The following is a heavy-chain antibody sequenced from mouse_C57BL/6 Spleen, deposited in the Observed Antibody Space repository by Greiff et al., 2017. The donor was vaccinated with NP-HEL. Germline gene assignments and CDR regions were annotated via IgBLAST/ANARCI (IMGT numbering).Heavy chain of an antibody. CDR1: GYTFTDYE. J-gene: IGHJ4*01. CDR2: IDPETGGT. D-gene: IGHD2-4*01. V-gene: IGHV1-15*01. Sequence: QVQLQQSGAELVRPGASVTLSCKASGYTFTDYEMHWVKQTPVHGLEWIGAIDPETGGTAYNQKFKGKAILTADKSSSTAYMELRSLTSEDSAVYDCTRDDYDGYYAMDYWGQGTSVTVSS. CDR3: TRDDYDGYYAMDY.